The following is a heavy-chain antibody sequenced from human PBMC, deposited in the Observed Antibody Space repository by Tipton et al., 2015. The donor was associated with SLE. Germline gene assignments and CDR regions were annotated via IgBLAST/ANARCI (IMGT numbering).Heavy chain of an antibody. CDR2: IYHSGST. D-gene: IGHD1-26*01. J-gene: IGHJ4*02. Sequence: TLSLTCAVSGYSISSGYYWGWIRQPPGKGLEWIGSIYHSGSTYYNPSLKSRVTISVDTSKNQFSLKLSSVTAADTAVYYCARTYSGSAAFDYWGQGTLVTVSS. CDR1: GYSISSGYY. V-gene: IGHV4-38-2*01. CDR3: ARTYSGSAAFDY.